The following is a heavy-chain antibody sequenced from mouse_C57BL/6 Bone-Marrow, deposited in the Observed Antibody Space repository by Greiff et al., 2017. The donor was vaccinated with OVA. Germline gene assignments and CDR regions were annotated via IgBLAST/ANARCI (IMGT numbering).Heavy chain of an antibody. V-gene: IGHV3-6*01. CDR3: ARDADSNYERFAY. D-gene: IGHD2-5*01. CDR2: ISYDGSN. CDR1: GYSITSGYY. J-gene: IGHJ3*01. Sequence: EVQRVESGPGLVKPSQSLSLTCSVTGYSITSGYYWNWIRQFPGNKLEWMGYISYDGSNNYNPSLTNRISITRKTSKNQLFLKLNAVTTEHTSTYDCARDADSNYERFAYWGQGTLVTVSA.